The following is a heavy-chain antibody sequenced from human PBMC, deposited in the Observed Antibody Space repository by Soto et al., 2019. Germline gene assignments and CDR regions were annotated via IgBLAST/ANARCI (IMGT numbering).Heavy chain of an antibody. V-gene: IGHV1-69*06. CDR3: GGNGWWHSGGIDY. Sequence: QVKRVQSGAEVKKPGSSVKVSGKASGGTFSSYSINWVRKAPGQGLEWMGEIIPNFGTANYAQKFQGRVTITADTSKSTAYMELGSLRSCATGVFYCGGNGWWHSGGIDYWGHGTLVTVSS. CDR2: IIPNFGTA. D-gene: IGHD2-15*01. J-gene: IGHJ4*01. CDR1: GGTFSSYS.